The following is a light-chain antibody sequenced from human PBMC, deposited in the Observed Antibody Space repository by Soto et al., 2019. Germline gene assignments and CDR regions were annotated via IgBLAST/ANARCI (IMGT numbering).Light chain of an antibody. Sequence: EVVMTQSPATLSVSPGERATLSCRASQSVNANLAWYQQKPGQAPRLLIHGASNRATGIPPMFSGSGFGTESILTISSLQSEDFAFYNCQQYNTWLWTFGQGTKVEI. CDR3: QQYNTWLWT. CDR1: QSVNAN. CDR2: GAS. V-gene: IGKV3-15*01. J-gene: IGKJ1*01.